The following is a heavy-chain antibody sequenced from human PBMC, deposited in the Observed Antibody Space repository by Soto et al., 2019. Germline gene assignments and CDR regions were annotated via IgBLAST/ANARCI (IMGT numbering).Heavy chain of an antibody. D-gene: IGHD3-22*01. CDR1: GGSISSGGYY. Sequence: QVQLQESGAGLVEPSQTLSLTCTVSGGSISSGGYYWSWIRQHPGQGLEWIGYIYYTGSTYYNPSLKSRLTMSVDTSKNQFSLRLSSVTAADTAVYYCARGPDYYDNSGMTFHIWGQWTMVTVSS. J-gene: IGHJ3*02. CDR3: ARGPDYYDNSGMTFHI. CDR2: IYYTGST. V-gene: IGHV4-31*03.